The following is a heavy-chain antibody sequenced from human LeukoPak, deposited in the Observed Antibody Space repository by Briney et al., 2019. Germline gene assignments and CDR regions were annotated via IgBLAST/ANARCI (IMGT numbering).Heavy chain of an antibody. Sequence: SETLSLTCTVSGGSISSSSYYWGWIRQPPGKGLEWIGEINHSGSTNYNPSLKSRVTISVDTSKNQFSLKLSSVTAADTAVYYCARGGRYGFVRWFDPWGQGTLVTVSS. D-gene: IGHD5-18*01. V-gene: IGHV4-39*07. J-gene: IGHJ5*02. CDR3: ARGGRYGFVRWFDP. CDR1: GGSISSSSYY. CDR2: INHSGST.